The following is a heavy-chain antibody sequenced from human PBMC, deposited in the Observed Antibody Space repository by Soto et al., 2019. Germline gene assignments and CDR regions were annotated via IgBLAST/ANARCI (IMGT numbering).Heavy chain of an antibody. CDR2: IYWDDDK. CDR1: GFSLSTSGVG. CDR3: AHNAWLVERWCDP. D-gene: IGHD6-19*01. Sequence: QITLKESGPALVKPTQTLTLTCTFSGFSLSTSGVGVGWIRQPPGKALEWLPLIYWDDDKRYSPSLKRRLTSTNDTTKNQVGLTMTHLDPVDTATYYGAHNAWLVERWCDPWGQGTLVTVSS. J-gene: IGHJ5*02. V-gene: IGHV2-5*02.